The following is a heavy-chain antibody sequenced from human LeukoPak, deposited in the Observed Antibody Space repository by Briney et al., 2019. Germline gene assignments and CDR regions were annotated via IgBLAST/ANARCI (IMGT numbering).Heavy chain of an antibody. CDR2: INTDGSST. CDR1: GFTFSSYW. V-gene: IGHV3-74*01. CDR3: AKFFQYINSWYNY. Sequence: PGGSLTLSCAASGFTFSSYWMHWVRQAPGKGLVWVSRINTDGSSTIYADSVKGRFTISRDNAKSTLYLQMNSLRAEDTAVFYCAKFFQYINSWYNYWGQGTLVTVSS. D-gene: IGHD6-13*01. J-gene: IGHJ4*02.